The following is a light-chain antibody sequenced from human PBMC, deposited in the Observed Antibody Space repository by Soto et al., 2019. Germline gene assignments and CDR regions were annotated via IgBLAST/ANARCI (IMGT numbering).Light chain of an antibody. Sequence: DIQMTQSPSTVSASVGDRITITCRASQAVSSFLAWYQLKPGKAPELLIYSASRLRSGVPSRFSGSGSGTDFTLTISSLQPEDFATYFCQQANSFPRTFGQGTKVEIK. CDR2: SAS. CDR3: QQANSFPRT. CDR1: QAVSSF. J-gene: IGKJ1*01. V-gene: IGKV1-12*01.